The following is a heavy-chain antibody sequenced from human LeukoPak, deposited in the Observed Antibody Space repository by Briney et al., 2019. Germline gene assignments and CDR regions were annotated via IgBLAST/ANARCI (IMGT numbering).Heavy chain of an antibody. J-gene: IGHJ6*02. V-gene: IGHV4-30-4*01. CDR1: GGSISSGDFF. CDR3: ARDDSDYYYFGLDV. CDR2: ISKSGST. Sequence: KSSETLSLTCTVSGGSISSGDFFWSWIRQPPGEGLEWIGYISKSGSTYYSPSLKTRVTISIDRSRNQFSLKLSSVTAADTAMYYCARDDSDYYYFGLDVWGQGATVTVSS.